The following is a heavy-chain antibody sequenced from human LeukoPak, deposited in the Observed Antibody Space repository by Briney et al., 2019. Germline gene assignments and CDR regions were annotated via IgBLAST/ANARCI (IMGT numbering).Heavy chain of an antibody. CDR1: GYTFTGYY. CDR2: INPNSGGT. D-gene: IGHD6-19*01. CDR3: ARDQTGYSSGWYDY. V-gene: IGHV1-2*04. Sequence: GASVKVPCKASGYTFTGYYMHWVRQAPGQGLEWMGWINPNSGGTNYAQKFQGWVTMTRDTSISTAYMELSRLRSDDTAVYYCARDQTGYSSGWYDYWGQGTLVTVSS. J-gene: IGHJ4*02.